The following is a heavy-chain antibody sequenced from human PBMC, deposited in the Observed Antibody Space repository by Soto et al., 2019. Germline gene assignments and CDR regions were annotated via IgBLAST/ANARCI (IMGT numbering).Heavy chain of an antibody. Sequence: GGSLRLSCAASGFSVRSYGMNWVRQAPGRGLEWISYISTSSNVIEYANSVTGRFIISKDNGENSVFLQMNSLKDEDTALYFCVREAITAQFDYWGQGTQVTVSS. CDR1: GFSVRSYG. D-gene: IGHD1-20*01. CDR2: ISTSSNVI. V-gene: IGHV3-48*02. CDR3: VREAITAQFDY. J-gene: IGHJ4*02.